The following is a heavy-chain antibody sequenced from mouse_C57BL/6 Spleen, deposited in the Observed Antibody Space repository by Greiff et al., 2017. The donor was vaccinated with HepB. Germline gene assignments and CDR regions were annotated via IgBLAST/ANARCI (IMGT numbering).Heavy chain of an antibody. CDR3: ARWTTVAAY. V-gene: IGHV1-82*01. CDR2: IYPGDGDT. CDR1: GYAFSSSW. Sequence: QVQLQQSGPELVKPGASVKISCKASGYAFSSSWMNWVKQRPGKGLEWIGRIYPGDGDTNYNGKFKGKATLTADKSSSTAYMQLSSLTSEDSAVYFCARWTTVAAYWGQGTLVTVSA. D-gene: IGHD1-1*01. J-gene: IGHJ3*01.